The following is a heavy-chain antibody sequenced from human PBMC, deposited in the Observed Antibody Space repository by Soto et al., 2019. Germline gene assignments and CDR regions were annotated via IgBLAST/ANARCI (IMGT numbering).Heavy chain of an antibody. CDR2: INPSDGTT. J-gene: IGHJ4*02. V-gene: IGHV1-46*01. CDR3: ARDKDSSARPRAEFDY. Sequence: QGHLVQSGAEVKRPGASVRVSCESSGYMFTSYFIHWVRQAPGQGLEWVGVINPSDGTTTYAQKFQARITMPRDTSTTTVDMELSSLRSEDTAVYYCARDKDSSARPRAEFDYWGQGTLITVSS. D-gene: IGHD6-19*01. CDR1: GYMFTSYF.